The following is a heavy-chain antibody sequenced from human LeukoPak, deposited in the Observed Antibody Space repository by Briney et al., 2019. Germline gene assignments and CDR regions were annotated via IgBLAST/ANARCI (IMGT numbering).Heavy chain of an antibody. CDR2: ISSSGSTI. J-gene: IGHJ6*02. D-gene: IGHD4-11*01. CDR3: AREGYSNYEYYCYYGMDV. CDR1: GFTFSSYE. Sequence: GGSLRLSCAASGFTFSSYEMNWVRQAPGKGLEWVSYISSSGSTIYYADSVKGRFTISRDNAKNSLYLQMNSLRAEDTAVYYCAREGYSNYEYYCYYGMDVWGQGTTVTVSS. V-gene: IGHV3-48*03.